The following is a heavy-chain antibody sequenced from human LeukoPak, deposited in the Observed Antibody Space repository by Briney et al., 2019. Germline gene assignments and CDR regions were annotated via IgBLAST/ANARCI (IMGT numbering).Heavy chain of an antibody. J-gene: IGHJ4*02. CDR1: GGSISSHY. Sequence: SGTLSLTCAVSGGSISSHYWSWIRQPPGKGLEWIGYIYYSGSTNYNPSLKSRVTISIDTSKNQFSLKLSSVTAADTAVYYCARFPTAMVSAPFDYWGQGTLVTVSS. CDR3: ARFPTAMVSAPFDY. D-gene: IGHD5-18*01. CDR2: IYYSGST. V-gene: IGHV4-59*11.